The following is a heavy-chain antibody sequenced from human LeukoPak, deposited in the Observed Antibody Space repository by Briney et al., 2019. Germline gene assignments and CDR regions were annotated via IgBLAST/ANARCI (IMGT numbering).Heavy chain of an antibody. CDR2: IYYSGST. Sequence: SQTLSLTCTVSGGSISSHYWSWIRQPPGKGLEWIGYIYYSGSTNYNPSLKSRVTISVDTSKNQFSLKLSSVTAADTAVYYCARSTYYDFWSGYFQSNYYMDVWGKGTTVTVS. CDR3: ARSTYYDFWSGYFQSNYYMDV. CDR1: GGSISSHY. D-gene: IGHD3-3*01. J-gene: IGHJ6*03. V-gene: IGHV4-59*11.